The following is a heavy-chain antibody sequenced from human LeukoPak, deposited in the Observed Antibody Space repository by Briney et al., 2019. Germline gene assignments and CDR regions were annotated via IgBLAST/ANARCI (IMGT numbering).Heavy chain of an antibody. D-gene: IGHD2-2*01. Sequence: PGGSLRLSCAASGFTFSSYAMSWVRQAPGKGLEWVSAISGSGGSTYYADSVKGRFSISRDNSKNTLYLQLNSLRAEDTAVYYCAKEKAGYCSSTSCFDGYDYWGQGNLVTVSS. CDR2: ISGSGGST. CDR1: GFTFSSYA. V-gene: IGHV3-23*01. CDR3: AKEKAGYCSSTSCFDGYDY. J-gene: IGHJ4*02.